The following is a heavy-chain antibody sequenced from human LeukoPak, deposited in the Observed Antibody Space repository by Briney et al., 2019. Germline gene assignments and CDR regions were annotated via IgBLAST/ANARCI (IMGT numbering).Heavy chain of an antibody. CDR2: IYHSGST. CDR1: GGSISSGGYY. D-gene: IGHD2-2*02. J-gene: IGHJ5*02. V-gene: IGHV4-30-2*01. CDR3: ARDRVSVRCSSTSCYTDWFDP. Sequence: SQTLSLTCTVSGGSISSGGYYWSWIRQPPGKGLEWIGYIYHSGSTYYNPSLKSRVTISVDRSKNQFSLKLSSVTAADTAVYYCARDRVSVRCSSTSCYTDWFDPWGQGTLVTVSS.